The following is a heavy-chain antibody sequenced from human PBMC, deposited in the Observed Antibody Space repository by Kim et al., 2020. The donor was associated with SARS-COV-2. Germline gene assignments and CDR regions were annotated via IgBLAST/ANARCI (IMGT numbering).Heavy chain of an antibody. J-gene: IGHJ6*02. V-gene: IGHV4-39*01. Sequence: SETLSLTCTVSGGSISSSSYYWGWLRQPPGKGLEWIGSLYYSGSTYYNLSRKSRVTISVDTSKNQFSLKLSSVTAADTAVYYCATSPGRDFWSGFVGYYYGMDVWGQGTTVTVSS. CDR3: ATSPGRDFWSGFVGYYYGMDV. CDR1: GGSISSSSYY. D-gene: IGHD3-3*01. CDR2: LYYSGST.